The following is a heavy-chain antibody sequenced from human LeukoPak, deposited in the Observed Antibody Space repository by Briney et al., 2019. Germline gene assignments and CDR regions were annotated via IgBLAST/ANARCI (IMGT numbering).Heavy chain of an antibody. Sequence: GESLKISCKGSGYSFTSYWIGWVRQMPAKGLEWMGIIYPGDSDTRYSPSFQGQVTILTDKSRSTAYLQWSILKASDTAMYYCARLGDYVVFDFDYWGQGTLVTVSS. D-gene: IGHD4-17*01. CDR1: GYSFTSYW. CDR3: ARLGDYVVFDFDY. V-gene: IGHV5-51*01. J-gene: IGHJ4*02. CDR2: IYPGDSDT.